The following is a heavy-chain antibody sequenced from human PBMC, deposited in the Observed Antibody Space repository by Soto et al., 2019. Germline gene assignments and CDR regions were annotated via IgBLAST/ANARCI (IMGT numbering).Heavy chain of an antibody. CDR2: ISDNGRST. CDR3: AYTSGSYFGSQQN. D-gene: IGHD3-10*01. Sequence: GGSHRLSCTASGFTCINYAMSWVRQAPGKGLEWVSGISDNGRSTYYADSVKGRFTISRDNSKNTLYLQLNSLRAEDTAVYYCAYTSGSYFGSQQNWGQGTLVTVSS. CDR1: GFTCINYA. J-gene: IGHJ4*02. V-gene: IGHV3-23*01.